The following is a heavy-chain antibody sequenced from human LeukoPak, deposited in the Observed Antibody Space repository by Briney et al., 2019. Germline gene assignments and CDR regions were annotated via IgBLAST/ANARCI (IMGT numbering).Heavy chain of an antibody. D-gene: IGHD6-13*01. CDR2: IKSKTDGGTT. CDR1: GFTFSNAW. CDR3: TTAGIAAAAFDY. Sequence: GGSLRLSCAASGFTFSNAWMSWVRQAPGKGLEWVGRIKSKTDGGTTDYAAPVKGRFTISRDDSKNMLYLQMNSLKTEDTAVYYCTTAGIAAAAFDYWGQGTLVTVSS. V-gene: IGHV3-15*01. J-gene: IGHJ4*02.